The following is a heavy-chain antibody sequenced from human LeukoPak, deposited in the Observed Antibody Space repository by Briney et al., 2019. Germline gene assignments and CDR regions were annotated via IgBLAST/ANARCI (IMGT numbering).Heavy chain of an antibody. J-gene: IGHJ4*02. CDR3: ARAYYYDSSGYYYGALGYYFDY. Sequence: SETLSLTCTVSGGSISSSSYYWGWIRQPPGKGLEWIGYIYYSGSTYYNPSLKSRVTISVDTSKNQFSLKLSSVTAADTAVYYCARAYYYDSSGYYYGALGYYFDYWGQGTLVTVSS. CDR1: GGSISSSSYY. V-gene: IGHV4-30-4*08. D-gene: IGHD3-22*01. CDR2: IYYSGST.